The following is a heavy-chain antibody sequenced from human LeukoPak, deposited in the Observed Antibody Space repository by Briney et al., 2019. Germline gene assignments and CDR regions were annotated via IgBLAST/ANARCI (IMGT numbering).Heavy chain of an antibody. V-gene: IGHV3-30*18. Sequence: GGSLRLSCAASGFSFISYGMHWVRQAPGKGLEWVGVISDDGRSKDYADSVKGRFTISRDNSKDTLYLQMNSLRAEDTAVYYCAKRPSDYGDYVSYFDYWGRETLVTVSS. CDR1: GFSFISYG. CDR3: AKRPSDYGDYVSYFDY. CDR2: ISDDGRSK. J-gene: IGHJ4*02. D-gene: IGHD4-17*01.